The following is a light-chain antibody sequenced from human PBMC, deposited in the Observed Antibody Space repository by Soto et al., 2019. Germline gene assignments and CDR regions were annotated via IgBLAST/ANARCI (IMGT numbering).Light chain of an antibody. CDR1: QSISSW. CDR3: QQYNSSPWT. V-gene: IGKV1-5*03. CDR2: KAS. Sequence: DIQMTQSPSTLSASVGDRVTITCRASQSISSWVAWYQQKPGKAPKLLIYKASSLESGVPSRFSGSGSGTEFTLTISSLQPDDVATYYCQQYNSSPWTFGQGTKVEIK. J-gene: IGKJ1*01.